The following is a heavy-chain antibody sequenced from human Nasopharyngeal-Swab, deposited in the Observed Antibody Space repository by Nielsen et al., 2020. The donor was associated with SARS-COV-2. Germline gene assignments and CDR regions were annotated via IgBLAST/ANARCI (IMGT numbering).Heavy chain of an antibody. CDR2: MTPNSGNI. CDR3: ARGGSSLGANLEDP. Sequence: ASVKVSCKASGYTFINHDINWVRQSTGQGLEWMGWMTPNSGNIGYAQKFQGRVTMTRNTSTRTAYLELRSLRSEDTAVYYCARGGSSLGANLEDPWGQGTLVIVSS. D-gene: IGHD3-10*01. CDR1: GYTFINHD. V-gene: IGHV1-8*01. J-gene: IGHJ5*02.